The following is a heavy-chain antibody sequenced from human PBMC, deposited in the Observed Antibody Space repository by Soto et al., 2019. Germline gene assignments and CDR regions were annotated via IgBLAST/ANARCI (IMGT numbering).Heavy chain of an antibody. CDR3: AKDVGLITIFGVGEGSGLYY. J-gene: IGHJ4*02. V-gene: IGHV3-23*01. Sequence: EVQLLESGGGLVQPGGSLRLSCAASGFTFSSYAMSWVRQAPGKGLEWVSAIRGSGGSTYYADSVKGRFTISRDNSKNTLYLQMNSLRAEDTAVYYCAKDVGLITIFGVGEGSGLYYWGQGPLVTVAS. CDR2: IRGSGGST. D-gene: IGHD3-3*01. CDR1: GFTFSSYA.